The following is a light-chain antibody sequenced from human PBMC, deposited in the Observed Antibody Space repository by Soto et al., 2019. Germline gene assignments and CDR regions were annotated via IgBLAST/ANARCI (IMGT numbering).Light chain of an antibody. J-gene: IGKJ1*01. CDR1: QTISTW. Sequence: DIQMTQSPSTVSASVGDRVTITCRASQTISTWLAWYQQKPGKAPRLLIHQASSLESGVPSRISGSGFETEFTLTISSLQPEDAAVYYCQQYKSYSPTFGQGTKVEIK. CDR3: QQYKSYSPT. V-gene: IGKV1-5*01. CDR2: QAS.